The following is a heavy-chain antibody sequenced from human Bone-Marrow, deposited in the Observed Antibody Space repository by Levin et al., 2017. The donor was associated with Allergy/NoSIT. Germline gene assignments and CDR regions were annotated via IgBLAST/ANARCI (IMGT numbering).Heavy chain of an antibody. CDR2: ISFDGFSK. J-gene: IGHJ4*02. CDR3: AKVGFGSSWYYPFDF. CDR1: GFTFSKYA. Sequence: GGSLRLSCAASGFTFSKYAMHWVRQTPGKGLEWVAVISFDGFSKDYRDSVKGRFTISRDNSNSTLYLQMTSLRPEDTAVYYCAKVGFGSSWYYPFDFWGQGALVTVSS. D-gene: IGHD6-13*01. V-gene: IGHV3-30*18.